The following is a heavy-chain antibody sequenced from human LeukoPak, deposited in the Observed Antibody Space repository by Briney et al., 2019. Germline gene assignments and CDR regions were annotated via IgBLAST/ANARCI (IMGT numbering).Heavy chain of an antibody. V-gene: IGHV1-2*02. Sequence: ASVKVSFKASGNTFTNYYMHWVRQAPGQGLEWMGWINPNSGDTNYAPKFQGRVTLTRDASTSTDYMELSRLIFDDTAIYYCARDGGDSSWYFLHWGQGTLVTVSS. J-gene: IGHJ1*01. CDR1: GNTFTNYY. D-gene: IGHD6-13*01. CDR3: ARDGGDSSWYFLH. CDR2: INPNSGDT.